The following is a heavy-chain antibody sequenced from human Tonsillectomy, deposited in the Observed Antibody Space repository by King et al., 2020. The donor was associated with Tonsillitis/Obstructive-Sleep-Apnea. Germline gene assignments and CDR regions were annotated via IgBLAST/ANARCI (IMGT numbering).Heavy chain of an antibody. CDR3: ARLGNWRYDILTGLDY. J-gene: IGHJ4*02. Sequence: QLQESGPGLVKPSQTLSLTCTVSGGSISSGGYYWSWIRQHPGKGLEWIGYIYYSGSTYYNPSLKSRVTISVDTSKNQFSLKLSSVTAADTAVYYCARLGNWRYDILTGLDYWGQGTLVTVSS. V-gene: IGHV4-31*03. CDR2: IYYSGST. CDR1: GGSISSGGYY. D-gene: IGHD3-9*01.